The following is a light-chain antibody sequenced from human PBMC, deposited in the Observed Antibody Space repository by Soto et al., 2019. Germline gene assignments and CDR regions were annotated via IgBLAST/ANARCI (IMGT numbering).Light chain of an antibody. J-gene: IGKJ2*01. CDR3: QHYNTSPYS. Sequence: DIQVTQSPSTLSASVGDIVTLTCRASQSITRWLAWYQQKPGKAPKLLIYDASNLQSGIPSRFSASGSGREFTLTITDVQPDDFETYFCQHYNTSPYSFGQGTNLQIK. V-gene: IGKV1-5*01. CDR1: QSITRW. CDR2: DAS.